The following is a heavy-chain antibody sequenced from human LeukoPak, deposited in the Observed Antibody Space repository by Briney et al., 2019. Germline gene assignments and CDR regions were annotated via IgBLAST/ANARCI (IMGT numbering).Heavy chain of an antibody. CDR2: INPNDGDT. J-gene: IGHJ4*02. D-gene: IGHD2-2*01. CDR1: GYTFTDYY. CDR3: AGANFLYCSSTTCLFDY. Sequence: ASVKVSCKASGYTFTDYYMHWVRQAPGQGFEWMGWINPNDGDTNYAQKFQGRVTMARDTSISTAHMEVSRLRSDDTAVYYCAGANFLYCSSTTCLFDYWGQGTLVTVSS. V-gene: IGHV1-2*02.